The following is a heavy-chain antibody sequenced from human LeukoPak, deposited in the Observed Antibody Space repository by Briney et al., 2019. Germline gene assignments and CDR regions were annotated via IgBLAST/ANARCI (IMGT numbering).Heavy chain of an antibody. CDR2: IYHTGGT. Sequence: KASETLSLTCAVSGGSIGSNNWWSWVRRPAGKGLEWIGNIYHTGGTNYSPSLKSRVTISVDTSKNQFSLKLSSVTAADTAVYYCARDPRGYSGYDYWGQGTLVTVSS. CDR3: ARDPRGYSGYDY. J-gene: IGHJ4*02. V-gene: IGHV4-4*02. CDR1: GGSIGSNNW. D-gene: IGHD5-12*01.